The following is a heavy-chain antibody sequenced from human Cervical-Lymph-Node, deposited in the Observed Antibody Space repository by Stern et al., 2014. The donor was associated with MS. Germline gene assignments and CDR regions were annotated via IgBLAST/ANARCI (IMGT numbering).Heavy chain of an antibody. CDR3: ARGDIAVAGTPRLRFDY. CDR1: GYTFTDYF. CDR2: INPNSGGT. Sequence: QVQLVPSGAELKKPGASVTVSCKASGYTFTDYFLHWVRQAPGQGLEWMGWINPNSGGTNYAQKFQGRVTMTRDTSISTAYMELNRLTSDDTAVYYCARGDIAVAGTPRLRFDYWGQGTLVTVSS. J-gene: IGHJ4*02. D-gene: IGHD6-19*01. V-gene: IGHV1-2*02.